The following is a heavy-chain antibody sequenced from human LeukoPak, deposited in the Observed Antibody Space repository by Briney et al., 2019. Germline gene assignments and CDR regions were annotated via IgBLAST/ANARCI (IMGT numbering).Heavy chain of an antibody. J-gene: IGHJ4*02. D-gene: IGHD4-23*01. Sequence: ASVKVSCKASGYTFTAYYIHWARQAPGQGLEWMGWINPNSGGTDYAQKFQGRVTMTRDTSVTSAYMELSRLRSDDTAVYYCAKRGNSRDYWGQGTLVTVSS. CDR3: AKRGNSRDY. CDR1: GYTFTAYY. CDR2: INPNSGGT. V-gene: IGHV1-2*02.